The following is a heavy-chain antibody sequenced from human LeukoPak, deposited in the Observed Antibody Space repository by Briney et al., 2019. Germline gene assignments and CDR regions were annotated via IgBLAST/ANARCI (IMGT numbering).Heavy chain of an antibody. D-gene: IGHD1-26*01. CDR3: ARLRGGVGARRLGY. V-gene: IGHV4-39*07. CDR2: IHYSGTT. CDR1: GALLSSHNYY. Sequence: SETLPLTCTVSGALLSSHNYYWGWIRQPPGKGLEWIVSIHYSGTTYYNLSLKSRVTISLDVSRNQFSLKLSSVTAADTAVYFCARLRGGVGARRLGYGGQGALVTVSS. J-gene: IGHJ4*02.